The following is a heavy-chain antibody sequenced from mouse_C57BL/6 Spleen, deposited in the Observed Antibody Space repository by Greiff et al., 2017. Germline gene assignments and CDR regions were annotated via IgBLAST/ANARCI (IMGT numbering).Heavy chain of an antibody. D-gene: IGHD2-3*01. J-gene: IGHJ3*01. CDR1: GYSITSGYY. Sequence: EVKLQESGPGLVKPSQSLSLTCSVTGYSITSGYYWNWIRQFPGNKLEWMGYISYDGSNNYNPSLKNRISITRDTSKNQFFLKLNSVTTEDTATYYCARSMVLHGYYTWFAYWGQGTLVTVSA. CDR2: ISYDGSN. V-gene: IGHV3-6*01. CDR3: ARSMVLHGYYTWFAY.